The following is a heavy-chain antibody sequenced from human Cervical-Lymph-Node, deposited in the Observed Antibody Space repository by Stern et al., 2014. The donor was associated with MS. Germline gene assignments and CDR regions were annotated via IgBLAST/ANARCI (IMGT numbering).Heavy chain of an antibody. D-gene: IGHD2-15*01. J-gene: IGHJ3*02. CDR2: SSAYNGNA. CDR1: GYTFTSYG. CDR3: ARGLLGSKNAFDI. Sequence: VQLEESGAEVKKPGASVKLSCKASGYTFTSYGISWVRQAPGQGLELVGWSSAYNGNANYAQKLQGRVTMTTVTSTSTAYMELRSLRSDDTAVYYCARGLLGSKNAFDIWGQGTMVTVSS. V-gene: IGHV1-18*01.